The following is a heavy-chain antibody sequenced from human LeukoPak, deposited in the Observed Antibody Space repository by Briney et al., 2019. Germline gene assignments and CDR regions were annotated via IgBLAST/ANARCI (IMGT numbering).Heavy chain of an antibody. V-gene: IGHV4-59*08. D-gene: IGHD7-27*01. CDR1: GGSISAYY. CDR3: ARLQGRGDKYLDF. J-gene: IGHJ4*02. Sequence: SETLSLTCTVSGGSISAYYWGWLRQPPGKGLEWIGYISYSGSTNYNPSLKTLQSRVTFSVDTSKNQFSLTLSSVTAADTAEYYGARLQGRGDKYLDFWGQGALVTVSS. CDR2: ISYSGST.